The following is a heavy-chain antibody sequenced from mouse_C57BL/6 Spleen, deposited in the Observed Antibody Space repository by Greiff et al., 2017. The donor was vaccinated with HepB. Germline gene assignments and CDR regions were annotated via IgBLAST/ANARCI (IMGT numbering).Heavy chain of an antibody. J-gene: IGHJ1*03. Sequence: QVQLKQPGAELVKPGASVKMSCKASGYTFTSYWITWVKQRPGQGLEWIGDIYPGSGSTNYNEKFKSKATLTVDTSSSTAYMQLSSLTSEDSAVYYCARGGSYYGSSHWDFGGWGTGTTVTVAS. V-gene: IGHV1-55*01. CDR3: ARGGSYYGSSHWDFGG. D-gene: IGHD1-1*01. CDR1: GYTFTSYW. CDR2: IYPGSGST.